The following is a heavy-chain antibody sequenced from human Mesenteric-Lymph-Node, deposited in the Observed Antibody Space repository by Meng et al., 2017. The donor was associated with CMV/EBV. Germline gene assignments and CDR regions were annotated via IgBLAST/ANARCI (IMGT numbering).Heavy chain of an antibody. J-gene: IGHJ1*01. CDR3: ARGRIAGRYFQH. CDR2: INHSGST. CDR1: GGSFSGYY. D-gene: IGHD1-20*01. V-gene: IGHV4-34*01. Sequence: SETLSLTCAVYGGSFSGYYWSWIRQPPGKGLEWIGEINHSGSTNYNPSLKSRVTISVDTSKNQFSLKLSSVTAADTAVYYCARGRIAGRYFQHWGQGTLVTFSS.